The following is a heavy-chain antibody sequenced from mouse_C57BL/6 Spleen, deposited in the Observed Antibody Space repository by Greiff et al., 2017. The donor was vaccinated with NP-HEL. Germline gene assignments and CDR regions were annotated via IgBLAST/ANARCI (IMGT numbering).Heavy chain of an antibody. CDR3: ARPYDGSSYDFDY. CDR2: IYPGDGDT. J-gene: IGHJ2*01. CDR1: GYAFSSSW. V-gene: IGHV1-82*01. D-gene: IGHD1-1*01. Sequence: VKLMESGPELVKPGASVKISCKASGYAFSSSWMNWVKQRPGKGLEWIGRIYPGDGDTNYNGKFKGKATLTADKSSSTAYMQLSSLTSEDSAVYFCARPYDGSSYDFDYWGQGTTLTVSS.